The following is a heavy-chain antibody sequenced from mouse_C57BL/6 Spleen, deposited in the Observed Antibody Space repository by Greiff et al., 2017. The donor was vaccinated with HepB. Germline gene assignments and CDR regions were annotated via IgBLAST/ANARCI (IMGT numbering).Heavy chain of an antibody. CDR2: IDPETGGT. V-gene: IGHV1-15*01. J-gene: IGHJ1*03. D-gene: IGHD2-3*01. Sequence: VQLQESGAELVRPGASVTLSCKASGYTFTDYEMHWVKQTPVHGLEWIGAIDPETGGTAYNQKFKGKAILTADKSSSTAYMELRSLTSEDSAVYYCTSHYDGYSDWYFDVWGTGTTVTVSS. CDR1: GYTFTDYE. CDR3: TSHYDGYSDWYFDV.